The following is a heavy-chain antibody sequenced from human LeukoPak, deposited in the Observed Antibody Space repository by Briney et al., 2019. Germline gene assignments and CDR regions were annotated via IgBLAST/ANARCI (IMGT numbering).Heavy chain of an antibody. CDR2: VYYSGGT. D-gene: IGHD3-22*01. CDR3: ARPYYYDSRIDP. Sequence: SETLSLTCTVSGGSISSRGYYWGWVRQPPGKGLEWIGSVYYSGGTYSNPSLKSRVTISVDTSTNQFSLKLSSVTAADTAVYYCARPYYYDSRIDPWGQGILVTVSS. J-gene: IGHJ5*02. V-gene: IGHV4-39*01. CDR1: GGSISSRGYY.